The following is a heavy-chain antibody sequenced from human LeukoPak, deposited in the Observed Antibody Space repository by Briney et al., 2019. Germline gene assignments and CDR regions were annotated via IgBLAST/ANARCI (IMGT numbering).Heavy chain of an antibody. Sequence: GGSLRLSCAASGFTFSSYSMNWVRQAPGKGLEWVSSISSSSSYIYYADSVKGRFAISRDNAKNSLYLQMNGLRAEDTAVYYCASSGITIFGVVFIWGQGTMVTVSS. CDR1: GFTFSSYS. CDR2: ISSSSSYI. D-gene: IGHD3-3*01. J-gene: IGHJ3*02. V-gene: IGHV3-21*01. CDR3: ASSGITIFGVVFI.